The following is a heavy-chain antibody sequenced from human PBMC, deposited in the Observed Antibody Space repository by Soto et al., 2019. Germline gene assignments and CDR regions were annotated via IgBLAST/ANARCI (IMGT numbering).Heavy chain of an antibody. J-gene: IGHJ6*02. V-gene: IGHV1-58*01. Sequence: QMQLVQSGPEVKKPGTSVKVSCKASGFTFTSSAVQWVRQARGQRLEWIGWIVVGSGNTNSAQKFQERVTITRDMSTSPAYMELSSLRSEDTAVYYCAAERHYCSSTSCPGPYYYYGMDVWGQGTTVTASS. CDR1: GFTFTSSA. D-gene: IGHD2-2*01. CDR2: IVVGSGNT. CDR3: AAERHYCSSTSCPGPYYYYGMDV.